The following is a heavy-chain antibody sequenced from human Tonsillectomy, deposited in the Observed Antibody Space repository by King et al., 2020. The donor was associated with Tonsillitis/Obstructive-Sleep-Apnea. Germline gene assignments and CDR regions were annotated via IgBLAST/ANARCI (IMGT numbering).Heavy chain of an antibody. CDR1: GYTFTSYY. Sequence: VQLVESGAEVKKPGASVKVSCKASGYTFTSYYMHWVRQAPGQGLEWMGIINPSGGSTSYAQKFQGRVTMTRDTSTSTVYMELSSLRSEDTAVYYCARDSQSDSSGYHFDYWGQGTLVTVSS. V-gene: IGHV1-46*01. D-gene: IGHD3-22*01. CDR3: ARDSQSDSSGYHFDY. J-gene: IGHJ4*02. CDR2: INPSGGST.